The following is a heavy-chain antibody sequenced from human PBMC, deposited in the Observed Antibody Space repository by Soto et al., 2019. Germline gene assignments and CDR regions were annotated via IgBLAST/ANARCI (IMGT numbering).Heavy chain of an antibody. CDR3: AGGDYGDSIDY. V-gene: IGHV3-33*01. D-gene: IGHD4-17*01. CDR2: ISYDDTYK. J-gene: IGHJ4*02. Sequence: QVHLMESGGGVVQPGRSLRLSCAASGFTFDNYGMLWVRQAPGKGLEWVALISYDDTYKYYTDSVRGRFTISRDNSKNILFLQMNSLKADDTAVYYCAGGDYGDSIDYWGQGTLVTVSS. CDR1: GFTFDNYG.